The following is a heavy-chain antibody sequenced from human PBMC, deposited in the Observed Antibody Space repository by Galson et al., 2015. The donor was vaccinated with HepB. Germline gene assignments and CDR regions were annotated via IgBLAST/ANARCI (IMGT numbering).Heavy chain of an antibody. CDR1: GDSMSSGTDY. J-gene: IGHJ2*01. CDR3: AKDRTASRGYWYFDL. D-gene: IGHD1-1*01. Sequence: TLSLTCIVSGDSMSSGTDYWSWIRQHPGKGLEWIGYIYHTGRTQYNPSLESRVNISVDTSKNQFSLNLHFVTAADTAVYYCAKDRTASRGYWYFDLWGRGTLVTVSS. CDR2: IYHTGRT. V-gene: IGHV4-31*03.